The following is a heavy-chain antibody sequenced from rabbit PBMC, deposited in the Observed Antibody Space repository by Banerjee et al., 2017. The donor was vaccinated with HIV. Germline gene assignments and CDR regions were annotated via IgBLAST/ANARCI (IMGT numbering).Heavy chain of an antibody. CDR3: ARKQNVALDL. J-gene: IGHJ4*01. V-gene: IGHV1S47*01. CDR1: GFSLSSYW. Sequence: QEQLVESGGGLVQPDESLTLTCKASGFSLSSYWMSWVRQAPGKVPEWITYLYVGSDSTYYANWVNGRFTISSHNAQNTLYLQLNSLTAADTATYFCARKQNVALDLWGPGTLVTVS. CDR2: LYVGSDST.